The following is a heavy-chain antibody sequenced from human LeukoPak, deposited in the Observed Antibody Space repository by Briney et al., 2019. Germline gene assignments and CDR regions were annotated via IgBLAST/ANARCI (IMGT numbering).Heavy chain of an antibody. D-gene: IGHD3-10*01. Sequence: ASVKVSCKTSGYSFTAFYIHWVRQAPGQGLEWMGWIHPRRGDTNYAQKFQGRVTMTRDTSISTAYLDLSSLRADDTAVYYCARDGDYGTGSYYRGCIDSWGQGTPVTVSP. CDR3: ARDGDYGTGSYYRGCIDS. J-gene: IGHJ4*02. CDR1: GYSFTAFY. V-gene: IGHV1-2*02. CDR2: IHPRRGDT.